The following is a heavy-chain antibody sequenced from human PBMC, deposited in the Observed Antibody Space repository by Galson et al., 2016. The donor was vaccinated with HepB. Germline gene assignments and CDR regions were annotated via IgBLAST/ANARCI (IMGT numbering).Heavy chain of an antibody. V-gene: IGHV3-23*01. CDR2: VSGSASGT. CDR1: GFTFSTYA. Sequence: SLRLSCAASGFTFSTYAMSWVRQAPGKGLEWVSGVSGSASGTYYADSVKGRFTISRDNSKNMLFLQVNSLRAEDTAVYYCAKVWRAYYDIFKGVDWYFDLWGRGTLVTVSS. J-gene: IGHJ2*01. D-gene: IGHD3-9*01. CDR3: AKVWRAYYDIFKGVDWYFDL.